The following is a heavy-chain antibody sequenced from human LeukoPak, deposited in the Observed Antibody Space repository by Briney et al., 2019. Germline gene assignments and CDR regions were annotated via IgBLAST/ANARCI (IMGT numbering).Heavy chain of an antibody. CDR1: GFTVSSNY. Sequence: PGGSLRLSCAASGFTVSSNYMSWVRQAPGKGLEWVSVIYSGGSRYYSDSVKGRFTISRDNSKNTLYLQMNSLRAEDTAVYYCASGTTTTYYYYYMDVWGKGTTVTVSS. J-gene: IGHJ6*03. D-gene: IGHD1-1*01. CDR2: IYSGGSR. V-gene: IGHV3-53*01. CDR3: ASGTTTTYYYYYMDV.